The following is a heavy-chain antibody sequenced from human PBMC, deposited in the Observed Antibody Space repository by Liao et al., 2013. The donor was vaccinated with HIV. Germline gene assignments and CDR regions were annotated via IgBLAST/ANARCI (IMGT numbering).Heavy chain of an antibody. D-gene: IGHD2-15*01. CDR2: VLYSGIT. J-gene: IGHJ5*02. V-gene: IGHV4-61*01. CDR1: GGSISSGSYY. CDR3: ARHGFCSGDNCFMGRHRNWFDP. Sequence: QVQLQESGPGLVKPSQTLSLTCTVSGGSISSGSYYWSWIRQPPGRPLEWVGDVLYSGITNYNPSLDSRVTISVDRSMDHVSLKLTSVTTSDTAIYYCARHGFCSGDNCFMGRHRNWFDPWGQGTLVTVSS.